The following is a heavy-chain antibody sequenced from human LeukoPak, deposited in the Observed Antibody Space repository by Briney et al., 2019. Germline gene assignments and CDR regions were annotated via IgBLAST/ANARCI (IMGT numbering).Heavy chain of an antibody. CDR2: ISAYNGNT. CDR1: GYTFTSYG. CDR3: ARDPDPYCSSTSCSWDFDY. J-gene: IGHJ4*02. V-gene: IGHV1-18*01. Sequence: ASVKVSCKASGYTFTSYGISWVRQAPGQGLERMGWISAYNGNTNYAQKLQGRVTMTTDTSTSTAYMELRSLRSDDTAVYYCARDPDPYCSSTSCSWDFDYWGQGTLVTVSS. D-gene: IGHD2-2*01.